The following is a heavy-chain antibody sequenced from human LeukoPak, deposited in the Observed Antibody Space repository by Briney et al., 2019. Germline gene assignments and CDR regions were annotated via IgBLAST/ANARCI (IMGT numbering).Heavy chain of an antibody. CDR3: ARKLREAPSNFDY. Sequence: ASVKVSCKASGGTFSSDAISWVRQAPGQGLEWMGRIIPLFSTAAYAQKFQGRVTITTDESTSTAYMELSSLRSEDTAVYYCARKLREAPSNFDYWGQGTLVTVSS. V-gene: IGHV1-69*05. CDR1: GGTFSSDA. CDR2: IIPLFSTA. D-gene: IGHD1-7*01. J-gene: IGHJ4*02.